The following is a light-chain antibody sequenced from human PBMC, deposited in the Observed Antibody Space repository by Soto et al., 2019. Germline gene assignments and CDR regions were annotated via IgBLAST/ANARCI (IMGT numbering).Light chain of an antibody. J-gene: IGKJ4*01. CDR1: QNVRTF. V-gene: IGKV3-11*01. CDR2: GAS. CDR3: QQYDNLPLT. Sequence: EVVLTQSPATLSLSPGERATLSCRASQNVRTFLDWYQQKPGQAPRLLIYGASNRATGIPARFSGSGSGTDFTLTISSLEPEDIATYYCQQYDNLPLTFGGGTKVEIK.